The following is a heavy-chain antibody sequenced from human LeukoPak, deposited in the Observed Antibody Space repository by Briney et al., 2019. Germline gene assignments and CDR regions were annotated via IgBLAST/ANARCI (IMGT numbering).Heavy chain of an antibody. J-gene: IGHJ4*02. V-gene: IGHV3-23*01. D-gene: IGHD3-10*01. CDR1: GFTFSSYA. CDR2: ISGSGGST. CDR3: AKQNGVVRGVIIG. Sequence: GGSLRLSCAAPGFTFSSYAMSWVRQAPGKGLEWVSAISGSGGSTYYADSVKGRFTISRDNSKNTLYLQMNSLRAEDTAVYYCAKQNGVVRGVIIGWGQGTLVTVSS.